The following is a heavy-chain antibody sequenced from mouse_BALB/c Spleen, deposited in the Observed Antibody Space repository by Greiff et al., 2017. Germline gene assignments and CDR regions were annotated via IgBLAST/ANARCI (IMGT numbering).Heavy chain of an antibody. J-gene: IGHJ4*01. CDR2: INPDSSTI. CDR3: ARGMISYAMDY. D-gene: IGHD2-4*01. CDR1: GFDFSRYW. Sequence: EVNLVESGGGLVQPGGSLKLSCAASGFDFSRYWMSWVRQAPGKGLEWIGEINPDSSTINYTPSLKDKFIISRDNAKNTLYLQMSKVRSEDTALYYCARGMISYAMDYWGQGTSVTVSS. V-gene: IGHV4-1*02.